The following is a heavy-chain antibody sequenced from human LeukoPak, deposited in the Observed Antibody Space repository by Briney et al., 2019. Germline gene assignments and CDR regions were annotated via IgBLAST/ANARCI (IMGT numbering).Heavy chain of an antibody. V-gene: IGHV3-30*09. Sequence: GGSLRLSCAASGFTFSSYAMHWVRQAPGKGLEWVAVISYDGSNKYYADSVKGRFAISRDNSKNTLYLQMNSLRAEDTAVYYCARDMGDFWSGYYRDAFHIWGQGTMVTVSS. J-gene: IGHJ3*02. CDR1: GFTFSSYA. D-gene: IGHD3-3*01. CDR3: ARDMGDFWSGYYRDAFHI. CDR2: ISYDGSNK.